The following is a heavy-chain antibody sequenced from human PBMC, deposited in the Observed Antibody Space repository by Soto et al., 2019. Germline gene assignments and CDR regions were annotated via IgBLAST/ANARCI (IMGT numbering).Heavy chain of an antibody. CDR1: GFSFNSFN. Sequence: GGSLRLSCLASGFSFNSFNMNWIRRAPGRGLEWGASISGSGDNIYYGDSMQGRFTISRDNSKRSVCLDLNSLRVEDTAVYYCARDLGLLKSMFDYWGQGTLVTVSS. CDR3: ARDLGLLKSMFDY. V-gene: IGHV3-21*01. CDR2: ISGSGDNI. J-gene: IGHJ4*02. D-gene: IGHD2-8*01.